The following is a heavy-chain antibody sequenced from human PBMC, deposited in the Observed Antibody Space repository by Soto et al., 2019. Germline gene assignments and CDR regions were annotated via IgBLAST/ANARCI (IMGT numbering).Heavy chain of an antibody. CDR3: ARGALAYCGGDCYSGVDY. Sequence: QVQLVESGGGVVQPGRSLRLSCAASGFTFSSYAMHWVRQAPGKGLEWVAVISYDGSNKYYADSVKGRFTISRDNSKNPLYLQMNSLRAEDTAVYYCARGALAYCGGDCYSGVDYWGQGTLVTVSS. D-gene: IGHD2-21*02. V-gene: IGHV3-30-3*01. CDR1: GFTFSSYA. CDR2: ISYDGSNK. J-gene: IGHJ4*02.